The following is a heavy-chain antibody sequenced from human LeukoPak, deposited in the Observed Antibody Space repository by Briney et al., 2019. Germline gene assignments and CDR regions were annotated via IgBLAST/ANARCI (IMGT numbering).Heavy chain of an antibody. CDR3: ARGGYCGGDCYFYY. D-gene: IGHD2-21*02. V-gene: IGHV4-34*01. J-gene: IGHJ4*02. CDR1: GGSFSGYY. Sequence: SETLSLTCAVYGGSFSGYYWSWIRQPPGKGLEWIGEIIHSGSTNYNPSLKSRVTISVDTSKNQFSLKLSSVTAADTAVYYCARGGYCGGDCYFYYWGQGILVTVSS. CDR2: IIHSGST.